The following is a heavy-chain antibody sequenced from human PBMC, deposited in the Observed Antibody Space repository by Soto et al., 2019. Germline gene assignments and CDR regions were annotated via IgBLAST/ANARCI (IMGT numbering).Heavy chain of an antibody. D-gene: IGHD1-1*01. CDR3: ARDWTGYYFDY. V-gene: IGHV3-7*01. J-gene: IGHJ4*02. CDR1: GFTFSSYW. Sequence: GGSLRLSCAAFGFTFSSYWMSWVRQAPGKGLEWVANIKQDGSEKYYVDSVKGRFTISRDNAKNSLYLQMNSLRAEDTAVYYCARDWTGYYFDYWGQGTLVTVSS. CDR2: IKQDGSEK.